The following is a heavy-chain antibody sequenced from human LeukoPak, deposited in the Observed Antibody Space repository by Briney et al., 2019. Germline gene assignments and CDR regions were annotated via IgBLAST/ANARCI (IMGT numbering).Heavy chain of an antibody. CDR3: VRDRYYGSGRFYQMDV. Sequence: AAVKVSFKASGYTFIVYYMHVVRPAPGQGREWMGWINPNSGGTDYEQKFRVRVTMTRDRSISTDYMELSSLRSDDTAVYYCVRDRYYGSGRFYQMDVWGQGTTVSVSS. CDR1: GYTFIVYY. J-gene: IGHJ6*02. D-gene: IGHD3-10*01. CDR2: INPNSGGT. V-gene: IGHV1-2*02.